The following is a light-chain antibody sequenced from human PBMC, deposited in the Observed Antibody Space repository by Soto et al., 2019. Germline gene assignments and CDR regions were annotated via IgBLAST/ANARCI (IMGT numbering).Light chain of an antibody. CDR3: QQYYSLPLS. V-gene: IGKV1-33*01. J-gene: IGKJ3*01. CDR2: DAS. CDR1: QDISNY. Sequence: DIQMTQSPASLSASVGDRVTITCQASQDISNYLNWYQQKPGEPPKLLINDASSLEAGVPSRFSGSGSGTDVAFIISSLQPEDIATYYCQQYYSLPLSFGPGTKVEVK.